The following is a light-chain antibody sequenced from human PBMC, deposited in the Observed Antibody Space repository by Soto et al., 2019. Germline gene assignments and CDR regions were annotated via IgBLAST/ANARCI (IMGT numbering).Light chain of an antibody. CDR2: SAS. V-gene: IGKV4-1*01. CDR3: QQYYSTPLT. CDR1: QSVLYSSNNKNY. J-gene: IGKJ4*01. Sequence: DIVMTQSPDSLAVSLGERATINCKSSQSVLYSSNNKNYIAWYQQKPGQPPKLLIYSASTRESGVPDRFSGSGSGTDFTLTISSLQAEDVAVYYCQQYYSTPLTFGGGTKVEIK.